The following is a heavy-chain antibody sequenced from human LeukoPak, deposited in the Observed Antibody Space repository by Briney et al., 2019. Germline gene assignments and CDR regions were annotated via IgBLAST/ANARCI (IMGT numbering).Heavy chain of an antibody. Sequence: GGSLRLSCAASGFTFSSYAMSWVRQAPGKGLEWVSAISGSGGSTYYADSVKGRFTISRDNSKNTLYLQMNSLRAEDTAVYYCAKGHDFWSGYDPGYWGQGTLVTVSS. V-gene: IGHV3-23*01. CDR1: GFTFSSYA. CDR2: ISGSGGST. CDR3: AKGHDFWSGYDPGY. J-gene: IGHJ4*02. D-gene: IGHD3-3*01.